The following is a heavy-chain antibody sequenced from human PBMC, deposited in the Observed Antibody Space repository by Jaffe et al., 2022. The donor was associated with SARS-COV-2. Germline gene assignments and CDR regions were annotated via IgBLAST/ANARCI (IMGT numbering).Heavy chain of an antibody. CDR1: GYSFTSYW. Sequence: EVQLVQSGAEVKKPGESLKISCKGSGYSFTSYWIGWVRQMSGKGLELMGIIYPGDSDTRYSPSFQGQVTISADKSISTAYVQWSRLKASDTAMYYCVFSRTSWHVAFDIWGQGTMVTVSS. CDR3: VFSRTSWHVAFDI. CDR2: IYPGDSDT. D-gene: IGHD2-2*01. J-gene: IGHJ3*02. V-gene: IGHV5-51*01.